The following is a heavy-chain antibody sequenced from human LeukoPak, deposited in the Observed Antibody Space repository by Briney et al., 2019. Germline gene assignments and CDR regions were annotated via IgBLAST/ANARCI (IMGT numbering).Heavy chain of an antibody. Sequence: PGGSLRLSCAASGFTFSSYWMHWVRQAPGKGLVWVSRINSDGSSTSYADSVKGRFTISRDNAKNTLYLQMNSLRAEDTAVYYCAKGPESELHFDLFDSWGQGTLVTVSS. V-gene: IGHV3-74*01. CDR2: INSDGSST. CDR1: GFTFSSYW. CDR3: AKGPESELHFDLFDS. J-gene: IGHJ4*02. D-gene: IGHD1-26*01.